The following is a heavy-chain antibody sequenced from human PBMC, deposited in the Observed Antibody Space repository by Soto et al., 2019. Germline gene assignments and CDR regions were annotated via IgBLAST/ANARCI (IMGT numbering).Heavy chain of an antibody. D-gene: IGHD4-17*01. CDR1: GGSIADYY. CDR3: ARLSYGDPGNS. Sequence: QVQLQESGPGLVKPSETLSLTCIVSGGSIADYYWSWLRQPPGKGLEWIGYIFSTGSTNYNPSLQSRVTMSVDTSNNKFSPRLSSMTAADTAVYYCARLSYGDPGNSWGQGPLVTVSS. CDR2: IFSTGST. J-gene: IGHJ4*02. V-gene: IGHV4-59*01.